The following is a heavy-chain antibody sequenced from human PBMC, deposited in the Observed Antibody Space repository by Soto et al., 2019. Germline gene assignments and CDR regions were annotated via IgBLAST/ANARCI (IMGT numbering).Heavy chain of an antibody. V-gene: IGHV1-2*02. CDR3: ARDIGAVAGPGGGY. CDR2: INPNSGGT. CDR1: GYTFTGYY. Sequence: QVQLVQSGAEVKKPGASVKVSCKASGYTFTGYYMHWVRQAPGQGLEWMGWINPNSGGTNYAQKVQGRVTMTRDTSISTAYMELSRLRSDDTAVYYCARDIGAVAGPGGGYWGQGTLVTVSS. J-gene: IGHJ4*02. D-gene: IGHD6-19*01.